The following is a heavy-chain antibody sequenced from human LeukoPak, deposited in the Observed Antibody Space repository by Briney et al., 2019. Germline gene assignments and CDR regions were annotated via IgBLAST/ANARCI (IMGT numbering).Heavy chain of an antibody. CDR1: GFPFYSYW. CDR2: IRHDGSTK. J-gene: IGHJ4*02. CDR3: ARSVPYGTTWYGRSDC. V-gene: IGHV3-7*03. D-gene: IGHD6-13*01. Sequence: GGSLRLSCTASGFPFYSYWMTWVRQTPGKGLEWVANIRHDGSTKYYVDSVKGRFTISRDNAMNSLYLQMDSLRVEDTAIYYCARSVPYGTTWYGRSDCWGQGTQVTVSS.